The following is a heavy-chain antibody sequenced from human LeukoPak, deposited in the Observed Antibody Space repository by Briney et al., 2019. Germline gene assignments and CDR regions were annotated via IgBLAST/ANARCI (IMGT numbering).Heavy chain of an antibody. J-gene: IGHJ4*02. CDR3: AITSSTSCCPFDY. CDR2: IYSGGST. D-gene: IGHD2-2*01. CDR1: GFTVSSNY. Sequence: GGSLRLSCAASGFTVSSNYMSWVRQAPGKGLEWVSVIYSGGSTYYADSVKGRFTISRDNSKNTLYLQMNSLRAEDTAVYYCAITSSTSCCPFDYWGQGTLVTVSS. V-gene: IGHV3-53*01.